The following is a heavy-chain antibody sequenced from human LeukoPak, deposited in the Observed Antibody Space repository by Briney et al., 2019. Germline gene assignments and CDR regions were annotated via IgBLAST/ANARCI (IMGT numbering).Heavy chain of an antibody. CDR1: GGSISSSSYY. J-gene: IGHJ4*02. V-gene: IGHV4-39*02. CDR2: IYYSGST. D-gene: IGHD4-11*01. CDR3: AREDHSKYEY. Sequence: PSETLSLTCTVSGGSISSSSYYWGWIRQPPGKGLEWIGSIYYSGSTYYDPSLKSRVTISVDTSKNQFSLKLSSVTAADTAVYYCAREDHSKYEYWGQGTLVTVSS.